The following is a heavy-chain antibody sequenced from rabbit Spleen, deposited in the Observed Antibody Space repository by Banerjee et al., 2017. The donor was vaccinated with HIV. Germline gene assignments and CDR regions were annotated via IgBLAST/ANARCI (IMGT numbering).Heavy chain of an antibody. D-gene: IGHD1-1*01. CDR1: GFTLSSYW. J-gene: IGHJ4*01. Sequence: QEQLVESGGGLVQHEGSLTLTCTASGFTLSSYWMCWVRQAPGKGLEWIGCIYTNSSSTWYASWAKGRFTISKTSSTTVTLQVTSLTAADTATYFCARSTSGNYRRLNLCGPGTLVTVS. CDR2: IYTNSSST. V-gene: IGHV1S45*01. CDR3: ARSTSGNYRRLNL.